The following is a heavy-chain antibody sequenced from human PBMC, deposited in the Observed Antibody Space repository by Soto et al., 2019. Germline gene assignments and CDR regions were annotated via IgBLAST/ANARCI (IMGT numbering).Heavy chain of an antibody. Sequence: SETLSLTCTVSGGSINSNYFWVWIRQPPGRGLEWIGSIYYGGNTYYNPSLKSRVTISGDTSKNQFSLKLSSVTAADTAVYYCARWWSGSRQGFDPWGQGTLVTVSS. J-gene: IGHJ5*02. CDR1: GGSINSNYF. V-gene: IGHV4-39*07. CDR3: ARWWSGSRQGFDP. CDR2: IYYGGNT. D-gene: IGHD3-3*01.